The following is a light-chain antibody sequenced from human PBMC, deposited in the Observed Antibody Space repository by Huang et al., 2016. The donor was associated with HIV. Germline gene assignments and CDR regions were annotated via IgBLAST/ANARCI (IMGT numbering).Light chain of an antibody. Sequence: EIVMTQSPATLSVSPGQRVTLSCRANRSVSTNLAWYQQRHGQAPRLLIYGSSTRAPGIPARFSGSGSGTDFSLTISSLQSEDSALYYCHQYNNWLLSFGGGTRV. CDR1: RSVSTN. CDR2: GSS. V-gene: IGKV3-15*01. J-gene: IGKJ4*01. CDR3: HQYNNWLLS.